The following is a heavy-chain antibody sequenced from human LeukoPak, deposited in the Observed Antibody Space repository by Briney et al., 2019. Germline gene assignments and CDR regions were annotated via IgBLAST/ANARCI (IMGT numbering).Heavy chain of an antibody. CDR3: ARVRWLVRWFDP. Sequence: ASVKVSCKASGYTFTSYDINWVRQATGQGLEWMGWMNPNSGNTGYAQKFQGRVTITRNTSISTAYMELSSLRSEDTAVYYCARVRWLVRWFDPWGQGTLVTVSS. CDR2: MNPNSGNT. V-gene: IGHV1-8*03. D-gene: IGHD6-19*01. CDR1: GYTFTSYD. J-gene: IGHJ5*02.